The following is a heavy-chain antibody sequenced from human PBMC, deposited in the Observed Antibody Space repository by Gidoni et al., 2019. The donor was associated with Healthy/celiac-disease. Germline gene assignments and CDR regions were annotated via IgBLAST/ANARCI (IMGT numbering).Heavy chain of an antibody. CDR2: IRYDGSNK. V-gene: IGHV3-30*02. Sequence: QVHLVDSGGGVVQPGGSLRLSCAASGFTFSSSGMHWVRQAPGKGLEWVAFIRYDGSNKYYADSVKGRFTISRDNSKNTLYLQMNSLRAEDTAVYYCAKDSRDCSGGSCYNDNWFDPWGQGTLVTVSS. D-gene: IGHD2-15*01. CDR3: AKDSRDCSGGSCYNDNWFDP. J-gene: IGHJ5*02. CDR1: GFTFSSSG.